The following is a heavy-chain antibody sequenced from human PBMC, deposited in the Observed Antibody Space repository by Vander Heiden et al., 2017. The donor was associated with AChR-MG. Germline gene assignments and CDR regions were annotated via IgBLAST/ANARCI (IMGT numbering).Heavy chain of an antibody. CDR1: GFPFSGYG. V-gene: IGHV3-30*18. CDR3: AKAVDFWSGYYYLDY. CDR2: ISYDGSNK. D-gene: IGHD3-3*01. J-gene: IGHJ4*02. Sequence: QVQLVESGGGVVQPGRSLRLSCAASGFPFSGYGMHWVRQAPGKGLEWVAVISYDGSNKYYADSVKGRFTISRDNSKNTLYLQMNSLRAEDTAVYYCAKAVDFWSGYYYLDYWGQGTLVTVSS.